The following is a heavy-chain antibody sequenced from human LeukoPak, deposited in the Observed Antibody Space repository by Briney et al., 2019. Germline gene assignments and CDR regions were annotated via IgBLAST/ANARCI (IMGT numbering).Heavy chain of an antibody. CDR1: GYTFTSSG. Sequence: ASVKVSCKASGYTFTSSGISWVRQAPGQGLEWRGWISAYDGNTKCAQKLQGRVTMTTDTSTSTAYMELRSLRSDDTAVYYCAREAAANYDFWSGYSDYYYMHVWGQGTTVTVSS. V-gene: IGHV1-18*01. CDR2: ISAYDGNT. J-gene: IGHJ6*03. D-gene: IGHD3-3*01. CDR3: AREAAANYDFWSGYSDYYYMHV.